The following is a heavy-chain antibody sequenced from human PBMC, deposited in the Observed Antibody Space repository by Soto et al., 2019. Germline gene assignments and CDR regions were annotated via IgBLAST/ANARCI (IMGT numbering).Heavy chain of an antibody. CDR2: IYYSGST. V-gene: IGHV4-59*08. CDR1: GGTIRSYS. CDR3: ARRYGGTFDY. J-gene: IGHJ4*02. D-gene: IGHD2-15*01. Sequence: PSETLSLTCTVSGGTIRSYSWSWIRQPPGKGLEWIGYIYYSGSTSYNPSLKSRVTISVDTSKNQFSLKLSSVTAADTAVYYCARRYGGTFDYWGQGTLVTVSS.